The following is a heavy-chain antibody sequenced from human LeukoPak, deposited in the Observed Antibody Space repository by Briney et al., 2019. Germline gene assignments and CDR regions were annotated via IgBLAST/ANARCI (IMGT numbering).Heavy chain of an antibody. CDR1: GYSISSCYY. CDR3: ARANYYDSSGSIANWFDP. D-gene: IGHD3-22*01. CDR2: TYHSGST. J-gene: IGHJ5*02. V-gene: IGHV4-38-2*01. Sequence: SETLSLTCAVSGYSISSCYYWGWLRHPPGKLLEWTGSTYHSGSTYYNPSLKSRVTISVDTSKNQFSLKLNSVTAADTAVYYCARANYYDSSGSIANWFDPWGQGTLVTVSS.